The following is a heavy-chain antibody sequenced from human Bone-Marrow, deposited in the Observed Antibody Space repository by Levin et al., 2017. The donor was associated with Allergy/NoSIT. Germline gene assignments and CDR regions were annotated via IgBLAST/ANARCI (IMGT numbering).Heavy chain of an antibody. CDR3: ARDQFRRATIGARWFDP. D-gene: IGHD5-24*01. CDR1: GFTFSNSW. Sequence: GESLKISCAASGFTFSNSWMSWIRQAPGKGLEWVANIKEDGSEKYYVDSVKGRFTISRDNAKNSLFVQMNSLRVEDTAVYYCARDQFRRATIGARWFDPWGQGTLVTVSS. V-gene: IGHV3-7*01. CDR2: IKEDGSEK. J-gene: IGHJ5*02.